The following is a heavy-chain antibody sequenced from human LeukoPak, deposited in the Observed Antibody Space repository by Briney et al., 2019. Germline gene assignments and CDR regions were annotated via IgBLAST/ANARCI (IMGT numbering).Heavy chain of an antibody. V-gene: IGHV3-48*01. CDR3: ARDLSSSYSFDY. Sequence: GGSLRLSCAASGFAFSGYSMNWVRQAPGKGLEWVSYITGSSRTIYYADSVKGRFTISRDNAKNLLYLQMNSLRAEDTAVYYCARDLSSSYSFDYWGQGTLVTVSS. J-gene: IGHJ4*02. D-gene: IGHD6-6*01. CDR1: GFAFSGYS. CDR2: ITGSSRTI.